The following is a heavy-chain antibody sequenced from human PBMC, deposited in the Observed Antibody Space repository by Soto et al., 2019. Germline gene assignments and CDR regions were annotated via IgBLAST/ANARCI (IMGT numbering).Heavy chain of an antibody. CDR1: GFSLTTSGVG. V-gene: IGHV2-5*02. CDR2: IYWDDDK. Sequence: QITLNESGPTVVRPTETLTLTCRFSGFSLTTSGVGVGWIRQSPGKAPEWLALIYWDDDKRSRASLKSRLTTTKDTSKNQVVLTVSDLDPTDTATYYCAHRVLRTVFGLVTTTAIYFDFWGQGTPVAVSS. CDR3: AHRVLRTVFGLVTTTAIYFDF. J-gene: IGHJ4*02. D-gene: IGHD3-3*01.